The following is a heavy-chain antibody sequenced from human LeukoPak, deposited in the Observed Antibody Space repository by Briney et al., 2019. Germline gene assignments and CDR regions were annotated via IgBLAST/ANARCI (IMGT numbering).Heavy chain of an antibody. CDR3: ARQKITMVRGVIRSFDY. V-gene: IGHV5-51*01. CDR1: GYSFTSYW. J-gene: IGHJ4*02. D-gene: IGHD3-10*01. Sequence: GESLKISCKGSGYSFTSYWIGWVRQMPGKGLEWMGIIYPGDSDTRYSPSFQGQVTIPADKSISTAYLQWSSLKASDTAMYYCARQKITMVRGVIRSFDYWGQGTLVTVSS. CDR2: IYPGDSDT.